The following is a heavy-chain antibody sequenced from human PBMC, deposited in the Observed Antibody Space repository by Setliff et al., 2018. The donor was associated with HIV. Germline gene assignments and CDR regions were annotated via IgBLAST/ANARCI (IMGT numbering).Heavy chain of an antibody. CDR2: INHSGST. D-gene: IGHD3-9*01. CDR3: ARRQSYYDILNGPAFDALDI. J-gene: IGHJ3*02. Sequence: SETLSLTCTVSGGSISSSNWWSWIRQSPETGLEWIGEINHSGSTNYNPSLKSRVTISVDTSKNHFSLKLSSVTAADTAVYSCARRQSYYDILNGPAFDALDIWGQGTKVTVSS. V-gene: IGHV4-4*02. CDR1: GGSISSSNW.